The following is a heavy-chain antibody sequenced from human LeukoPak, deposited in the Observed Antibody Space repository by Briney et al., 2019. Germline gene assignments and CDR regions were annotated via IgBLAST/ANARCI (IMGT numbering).Heavy chain of an antibody. J-gene: IGHJ3*02. CDR1: GYTFSDYY. Sequence: RASVKVSCKASGYTFSDYYLHWVRQAPGQGLEWMGWINLSSGGTNFPQKFQGRVTMTRDTSINTVSMELSRLSSDDTALYYCARPRGKYSSDAFDIWGQGTVVTVSS. CDR2: INLSSGGT. D-gene: IGHD6-6*01. V-gene: IGHV1-2*02. CDR3: ARPRGKYSSDAFDI.